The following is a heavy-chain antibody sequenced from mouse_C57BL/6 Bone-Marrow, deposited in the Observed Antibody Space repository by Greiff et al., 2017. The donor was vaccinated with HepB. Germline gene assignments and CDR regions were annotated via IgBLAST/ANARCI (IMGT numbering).Heavy chain of an antibody. CDR2: ICSGGST. Sequence: QVQLQQSGPGLVQPSQSLSITCTVSGFSLTSYGIHWVRQPPGKGLEWLGVICSGGSTDYNAAFISRLSISKDNSKSQVFFKMNSLQADDTAIYYCAKESSYWYFDVWGTGTTVTVSS. CDR1: GFSLTSYG. D-gene: IGHD1-1*01. V-gene: IGHV2-4*01. CDR3: AKESSYWYFDV. J-gene: IGHJ1*03.